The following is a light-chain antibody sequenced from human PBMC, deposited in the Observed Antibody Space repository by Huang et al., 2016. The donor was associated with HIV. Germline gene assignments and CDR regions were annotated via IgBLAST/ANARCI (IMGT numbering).Light chain of an antibody. CDR1: QSVNNY. Sequence: DIVLTQSPATLSLSPGERATLSCRASQSVNNYLAWYQQKPGQAPRLLIYYASNRATGIPARFSGSGSGTDFALTISSLEPEEFAMYYCQQRNNWPRTFGQGTKLEIK. V-gene: IGKV3-11*01. J-gene: IGKJ2*01. CDR3: QQRNNWPRT. CDR2: YAS.